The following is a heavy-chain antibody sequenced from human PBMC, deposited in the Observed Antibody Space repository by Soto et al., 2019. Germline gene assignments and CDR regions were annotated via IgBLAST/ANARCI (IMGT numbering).Heavy chain of an antibody. CDR2: IYHSWST. V-gene: IGHV4-4*02. CDR1: GGSIISSNW. D-gene: IGHD3-3*01. CDR3: ARGKRDFWSGNYGMEV. Sequence: PTQTLSLTCAVSGGSIISSNWWSWVRQPPGKGLQLIGEIYHSWSTNYNPSLKSRVTISVAKSKNQFSLKLSCVTAADTAVYYCARGKRDFWSGNYGMEVWGQGSKVTVSS. J-gene: IGHJ6*02.